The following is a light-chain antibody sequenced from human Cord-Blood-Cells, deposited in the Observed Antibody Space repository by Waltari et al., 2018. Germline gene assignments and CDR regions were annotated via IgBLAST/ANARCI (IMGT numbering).Light chain of an antibody. Sequence: SYELTQPPSVSVSPGQTARITCSGDALPKQYAYWYQEKPGPAPVLVIYKDSEEPTGIPERFCCSSSGRTVTLTISGVQAEDEADYYCQSADSSGTYVVFGGETKLTVL. CDR3: QSADSSGTYVV. V-gene: IGLV3-25*03. J-gene: IGLJ2*01. CDR1: ALPKQY. CDR2: KDS.